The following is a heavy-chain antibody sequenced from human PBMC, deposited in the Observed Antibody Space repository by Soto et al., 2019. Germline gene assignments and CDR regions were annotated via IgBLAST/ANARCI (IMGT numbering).Heavy chain of an antibody. J-gene: IGHJ4*02. D-gene: IGHD3-22*01. CDR3: AKGTYYSYTTCYRKNYYFDS. V-gene: IGHV3-23*01. Sequence: EVQLLESGGGLVQPGDSLRLSCAASGFTFSSFAMNWVRQAPGKVLEWVATISDSGSSTFYSDSVSGRFTISRANSANMLFLEMSSLRAEDTAVYFCAKGTYYSYTTCYRKNYYFDSWGQGTLVTVSS. CDR1: GFTFSSFA. CDR2: ISDSGSST.